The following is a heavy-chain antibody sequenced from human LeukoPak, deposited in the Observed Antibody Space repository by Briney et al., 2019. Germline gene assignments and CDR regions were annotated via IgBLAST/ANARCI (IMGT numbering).Heavy chain of an antibody. Sequence: ASVKVSCKASGYTFTDYYMHWVRQAPGQGLEWMGWITPNSGATKYAQKFRGRVSMTRDTSINTAYMELSRLRSDDTAIYYCARVSRCYYDSSGDFDYWGQGTLVTVSS. D-gene: IGHD3-22*01. CDR2: ITPNSGAT. J-gene: IGHJ4*02. CDR3: ARVSRCYYDSSGDFDY. V-gene: IGHV1-2*02. CDR1: GYTFTDYY.